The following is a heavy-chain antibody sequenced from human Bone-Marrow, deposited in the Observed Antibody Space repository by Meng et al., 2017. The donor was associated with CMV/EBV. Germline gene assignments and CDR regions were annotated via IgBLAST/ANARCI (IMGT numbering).Heavy chain of an antibody. CDR3: AKDVHYDFWSGYYPHYYYYGMDV. J-gene: IGHJ6*01. D-gene: IGHD3-3*01. CDR2: IRYDGSNK. Sequence: GESLKISCAASGFTFSSYGMHWVRQAPGKGLEWVAFIRYDGSNKYYADSVKGRFTISRDNSKNTLYLQMNSLRAEDTAVYYCAKDVHYDFWSGYYPHYYYYGMDVWGQGTTVTGSS. CDR1: GFTFSSYG. V-gene: IGHV3-30*02.